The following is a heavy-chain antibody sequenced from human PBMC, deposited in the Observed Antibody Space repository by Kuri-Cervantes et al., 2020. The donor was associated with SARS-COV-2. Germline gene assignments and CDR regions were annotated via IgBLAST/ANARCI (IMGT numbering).Heavy chain of an antibody. CDR1: GFTFSSYG. D-gene: IGHD3-22*01. Sequence: LSLTCAASGFTFSSYGMHWVRQAPGKGREWVAVIWYDGSNKYYADSVKGRFTISRDNSKNTLYLQMNSLRAEDTAVYYCARDPYYYDSTVLDVWGQGTTVTVSS. V-gene: IGHV3-33*08. CDR2: IWYDGSNK. CDR3: ARDPYYYDSTVLDV. J-gene: IGHJ6*02.